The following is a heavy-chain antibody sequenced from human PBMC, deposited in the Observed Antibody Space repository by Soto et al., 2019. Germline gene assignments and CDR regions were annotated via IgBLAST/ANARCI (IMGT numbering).Heavy chain of an antibody. V-gene: IGHV4-30-2*01. J-gene: IGHJ4*02. D-gene: IGHD5-12*01. CDR1: GGSISSGGYS. CDR2: IYHSGST. CDR3: ARDQGYDGPFDY. Sequence: PSETLSLTCAVSGGSISSGGYSWSWIRQPPGKGLEWIGYIYHSGSTYYNPPLKSRVTISVDRSKNQFSLKLSSVTAADTAVYYCARDQGYDGPFDYWGQGTLVTVSS.